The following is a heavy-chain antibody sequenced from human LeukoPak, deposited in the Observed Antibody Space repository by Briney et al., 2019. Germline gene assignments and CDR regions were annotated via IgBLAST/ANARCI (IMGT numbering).Heavy chain of an antibody. CDR3: ARTPRYSSSCLDY. CDR1: GFTFSSYG. V-gene: IGHV3-21*01. CDR2: ISSSSSYI. J-gene: IGHJ4*02. Sequence: GGSLRLSCAASGFTFSSYGMNWVRQAPGKGLEWVSSISSSSSYIYYADSVKGRFTISRDNAKNSLYLQMNSLRAEDTAVYYCARTPRYSSSCLDYWGQGTLVTVSS. D-gene: IGHD6-13*01.